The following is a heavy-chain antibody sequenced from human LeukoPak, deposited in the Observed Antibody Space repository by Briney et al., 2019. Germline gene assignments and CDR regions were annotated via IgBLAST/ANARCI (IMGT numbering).Heavy chain of an antibody. D-gene: IGHD3-22*01. V-gene: IGHV3-66*01. J-gene: IGHJ4*02. CDR3: ARADRRSGYSY. CDR2: IYSGGST. Sequence: GGSLRLSCAASGFTVSSNYMSWVRQAPGKGLEWVSVIYSGGSTYYVDSVKGRFTISRDNSKNTLYLQMNSLRAEDTAVYYCARADRRSGYSYWGQGTLVTVSS. CDR1: GFTVSSNY.